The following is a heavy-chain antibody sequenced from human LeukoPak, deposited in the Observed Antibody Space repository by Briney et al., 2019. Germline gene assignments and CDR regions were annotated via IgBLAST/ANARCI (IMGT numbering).Heavy chain of an antibody. V-gene: IGHV3-7*04. D-gene: IGHD5-24*01. J-gene: IGHJ4*02. CDR3: TRVGYIDEGIDY. Sequence: GGSLRLSCVASGFPFSSYWMTWVRQAPGKGLEWVANIKQGGSKKSYVDPVKGRFTISRDNAKNSLYLQMNSLRAEDTAIYYCTRVGYIDEGIDYWGQGTLVTVSS. CDR2: IKQGGSKK. CDR1: GFPFSSYW.